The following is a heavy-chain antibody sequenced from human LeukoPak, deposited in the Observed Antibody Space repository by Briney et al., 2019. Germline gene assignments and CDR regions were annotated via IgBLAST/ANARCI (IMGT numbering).Heavy chain of an antibody. CDR1: GYTFTGYY. J-gene: IGHJ4*02. CDR2: INPNSGGT. V-gene: IGHV1-2*02. Sequence: ASVKVSCKASGYTFTGYYMHWVRQAPGQGLEWMGWINPNSGGTNYAQKFQGRVTMTRDTSISTAYMELSRLRSDDTAVYYCATSVYSSGWYRYWVRGYENWGQGTLVTVSS. D-gene: IGHD6-19*01. CDR3: ATSVYSSGWYRYWVRGYEN.